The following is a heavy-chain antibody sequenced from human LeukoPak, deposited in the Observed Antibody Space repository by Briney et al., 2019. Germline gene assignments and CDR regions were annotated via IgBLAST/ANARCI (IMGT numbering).Heavy chain of an antibody. Sequence: GGSLRLSCAASGFTFSRYAMSWVRQAPGKGLEWVSAISGSGGSTYYADSVKGRFTISRDNSKNTLYLQMNSLRAEDTAVYYCARQPTTSDLLYYDSSGHWGQGTLVTVSS. V-gene: IGHV3-23*01. CDR2: ISGSGGST. CDR3: ARQPTTSDLLYYDSSGH. D-gene: IGHD3-22*01. J-gene: IGHJ4*02. CDR1: GFTFSRYA.